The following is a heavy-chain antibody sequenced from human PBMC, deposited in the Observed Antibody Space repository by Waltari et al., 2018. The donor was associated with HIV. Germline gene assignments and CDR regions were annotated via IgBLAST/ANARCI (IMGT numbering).Heavy chain of an antibody. D-gene: IGHD2-8*01. CDR3: ARTMVYSISGGWYFDL. CDR2: VDYSGSS. V-gene: IGHV4-59*12. CDR1: GGSISNYY. J-gene: IGHJ2*01. Sequence: QVQLLESGPGLVKPSETLSLTCTVPGGSISNYYWSWIRQPPGKGLEWIGYVDYSGSSSYNPSLKSRVTISVDTSKSRFSLKLISMTAADTAMYYCARTMVYSISGGWYFDLWGRGTLVTVSS.